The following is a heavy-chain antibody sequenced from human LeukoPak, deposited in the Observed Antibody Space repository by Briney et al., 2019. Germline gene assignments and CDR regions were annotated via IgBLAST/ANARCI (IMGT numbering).Heavy chain of an antibody. CDR2: ISKSGSS. CDR3: AKEGSGSYFNWFDP. Sequence: PSETLSLTCTVSGGSISSYYWSWIRQSPGKGLEWIGYISKSGSSNYNPSLRSRVTISVDTSKNQLSLNLSSVTAADTAVYYCAKEGSGSYFNWFDPWGQGTLVTVSS. CDR1: GGSISSYY. J-gene: IGHJ5*02. D-gene: IGHD3-10*01. V-gene: IGHV4-59*01.